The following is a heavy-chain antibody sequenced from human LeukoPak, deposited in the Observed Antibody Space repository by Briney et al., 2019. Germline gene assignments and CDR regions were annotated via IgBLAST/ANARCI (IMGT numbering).Heavy chain of an antibody. V-gene: IGHV4-39*07. CDR3: AREGRDGYKFPVGPYYYGMDV. Sequence: PSETLSLTCTVSGGSISSSSYYWGWIRQPPGKGLEWIGSIYYSGSTYYNPSLKRRVTISVDTSKNQFSLKLSSVTAADTAVYYCAREGRDGYKFPVGPYYYGMDVWGRGTTVTVSS. CDR1: GGSISSSSYY. CDR2: IYYSGST. J-gene: IGHJ6*02. D-gene: IGHD5-24*01.